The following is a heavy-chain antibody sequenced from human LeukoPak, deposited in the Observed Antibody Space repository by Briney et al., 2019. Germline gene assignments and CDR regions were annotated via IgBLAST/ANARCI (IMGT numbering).Heavy chain of an antibody. CDR1: GFTFSSYW. Sequence: GGSLRLSCAASGFTFSSYWMSWVRQAPGKGLEWVASINEDGSDKYYVDSGKGRFTISRDNAKNSLYLQMNSLRAEDTAVYYCARDTYRFDDYWGQGTLVTVSS. V-gene: IGHV3-7*01. CDR2: INEDGSDK. CDR3: ARDTYRFDDY. J-gene: IGHJ4*02.